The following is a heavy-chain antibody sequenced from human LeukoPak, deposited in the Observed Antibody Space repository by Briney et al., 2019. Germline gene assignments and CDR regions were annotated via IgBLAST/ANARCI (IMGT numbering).Heavy chain of an antibody. D-gene: IGHD3-22*01. J-gene: IGHJ4*02. CDR3: ARYYDSSGYSDY. CDR1: GYTFTSYG. V-gene: IGHV1-18*01. Sequence: APVNVSCKASGYTFTSYGISWVRQAPGQGLEWMGWISAYNGNTNYAQKLQGRVTMTTDTSTSTAYMELRSLRSEDTAVYYCARYYDSSGYSDYWGQGTLVTVSS. CDR2: ISAYNGNT.